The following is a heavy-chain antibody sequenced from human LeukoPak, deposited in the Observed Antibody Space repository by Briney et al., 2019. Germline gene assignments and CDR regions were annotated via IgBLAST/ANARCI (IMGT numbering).Heavy chain of an antibody. CDR2: ISYDGSNK. V-gene: IGHV3-30*18. CDR1: GFTFSSYG. CDR3: AKGDYDSSGYYYEGYFDY. Sequence: PGGSLRLSCAASGFTFSSYGMHWVRQAPGKGLEWVAVISYDGSNKYYADSVKGRFTISRDNSKNTLYLQMNSLRAEDTAVYYCAKGDYDSSGYYYEGYFDYWGQGTLVTVSS. J-gene: IGHJ4*02. D-gene: IGHD3-22*01.